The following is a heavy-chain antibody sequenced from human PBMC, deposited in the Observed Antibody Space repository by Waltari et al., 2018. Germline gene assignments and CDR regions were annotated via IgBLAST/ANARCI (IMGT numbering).Heavy chain of an antibody. D-gene: IGHD2-15*01. Sequence: QLQLQESGPGLVKPSGTLSLRCTVSGDSLSSTDWWSWVRQSPQKGLEWIGQVQYTGRSNYNPSFASRVTVSIDTSNNQFTLKLTSATAADTAMYYCARDRGRGIYLDTWGPGMQVT. CDR1: GDSLSSTDW. V-gene: IGHV4-4*02. J-gene: IGHJ5*02. CDR3: ARDRGRGIYLDT. CDR2: VQYTGRS.